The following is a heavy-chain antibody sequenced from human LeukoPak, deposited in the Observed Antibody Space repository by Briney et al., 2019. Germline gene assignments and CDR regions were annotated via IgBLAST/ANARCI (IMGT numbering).Heavy chain of an antibody. CDR1: GGSISSYY. J-gene: IGHJ4*02. CDR2: IYHSGST. Sequence: SETLSLTCAVSGGSISSYYWSWIRQPPGKGLEWIGYIYHSGSTYYNPSLKRRVTISVDTSKNQFSLKLSSVTAADTAVYYCARDTSMVRGVIDYWGQGTLVTVSS. D-gene: IGHD3-10*01. V-gene: IGHV4-59*06. CDR3: ARDTSMVRGVIDY.